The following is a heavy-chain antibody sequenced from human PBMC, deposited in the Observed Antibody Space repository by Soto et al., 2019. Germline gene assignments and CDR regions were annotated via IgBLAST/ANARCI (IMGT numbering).Heavy chain of an antibody. D-gene: IGHD3-3*01. Sequence: PGGSLRLSCAASGFTFSSYWMHWVRQAPGKGLVWVSRINSDGSSTSYADSVKGRFTISRDNAKNTLYLQMNSLRAEDTAVYYCARDPPAFINLEWLRGDYYYHGMDVWGQGTTVTVSS. CDR1: GFTFSSYW. V-gene: IGHV3-74*01. CDR2: INSDGSST. CDR3: ARDPPAFINLEWLRGDYYYHGMDV. J-gene: IGHJ6*02.